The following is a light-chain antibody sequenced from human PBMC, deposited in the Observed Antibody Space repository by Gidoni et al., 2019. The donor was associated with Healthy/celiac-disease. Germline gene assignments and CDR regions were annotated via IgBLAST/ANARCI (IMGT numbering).Light chain of an antibody. J-gene: IGKJ2*04. CDR3: QQYNSYCS. CDR1: QSISSW. CDR2: KAS. V-gene: IGKV1-5*03. Sequence: DIHMTQFPSTLSASVGDRVTITCRASQSISSWLAWYQQKPGKAPKLLIYKASSLDSGVPSRFSGSGSGTEFTLTISSLQPDDFATYYCQQYNSYCSFGQGTKLEIK.